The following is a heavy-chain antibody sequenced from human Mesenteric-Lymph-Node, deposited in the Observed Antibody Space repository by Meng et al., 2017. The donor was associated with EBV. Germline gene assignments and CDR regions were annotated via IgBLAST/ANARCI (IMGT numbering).Heavy chain of an antibody. V-gene: IGHV4-34*01. CDR2: ISQSGDT. Sequence: VQLPQWGEGVFEPLETLSLTCEASGGSFSGYHWSWIRQPPGKGLEYIGEISQSGDTTYNPSLKSRVTISVDRSRNQFSLKMASVTAADTAVYYCARGAIFGIVITYFDYWSQGTLVTVSS. CDR3: ARGAIFGIVITYFDY. J-gene: IGHJ4*02. D-gene: IGHD3-3*02. CDR1: GGSFSGYH.